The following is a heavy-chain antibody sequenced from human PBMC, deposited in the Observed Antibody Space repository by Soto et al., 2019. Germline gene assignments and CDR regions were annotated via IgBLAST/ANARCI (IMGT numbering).Heavy chain of an antibody. J-gene: IGHJ5*02. CDR1: GFTFSSYA. CDR3: AKDSVPVLRGFGESGLVNLFDP. Sequence: GGSLRLSCAASGFTFSSYAMSWVRQAPGKGLEWVSAISGSGGSTYYADSVKGRFTISRDNSKNTLYLQMNSLRAEDTAVYYCAKDSVPVLRGFGESGLVNLFDPWGKGTLVTVDS. V-gene: IGHV3-23*01. D-gene: IGHD3-10*01. CDR2: ISGSGGST.